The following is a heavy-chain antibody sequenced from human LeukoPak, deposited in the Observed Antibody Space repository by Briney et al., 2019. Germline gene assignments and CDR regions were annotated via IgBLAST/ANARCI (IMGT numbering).Heavy chain of an antibody. J-gene: IGHJ4*02. Sequence: WSLRLSYAASGFTFSSYAMHWVRQAPGKGLEWVAVISYDGSNKYYADSVKGRFTISRDNSKNTLYLQMNSLRAEDTAVYYCARDRNWGSYGYWGQGTLVTVSS. CDR3: ARDRNWGSYGY. V-gene: IGHV3-30-3*01. CDR1: GFTFSSYA. CDR2: ISYDGSNK. D-gene: IGHD7-27*01.